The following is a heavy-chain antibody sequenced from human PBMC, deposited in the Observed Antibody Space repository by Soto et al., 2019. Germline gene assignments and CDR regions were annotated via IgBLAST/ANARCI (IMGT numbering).Heavy chain of an antibody. Sequence: AGGSLRLSCAASGFTFSSYAMSWVRQAPGKGLEWVSAISGSGGSTYYADSVEVRFTISRDNSKNTLYLQMNSLRAEDTAVYYCAKDLYETEYSSSRWGQGTLVTVSS. CDR2: ISGSGGST. D-gene: IGHD6-6*01. V-gene: IGHV3-23*01. CDR3: AKDLYETEYSSSR. J-gene: IGHJ4*02. CDR1: GFTFSSYA.